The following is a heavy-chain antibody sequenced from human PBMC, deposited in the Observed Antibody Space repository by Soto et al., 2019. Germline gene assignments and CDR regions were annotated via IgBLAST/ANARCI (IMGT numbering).Heavy chain of an antibody. Sequence: SETLSLTCTVSCASISGFYWSWIRKSAGKGLEWIGRIYATGTTDYNPSLKSRVMMSVDTSKKQFSLKLRSVTAADTAVYYCVRNGTKTLRDWFDPWGQGISVTVSS. D-gene: IGHD1-1*01. CDR2: IYATGTT. CDR3: VRNGTKTLRDWFDP. CDR1: CASISGFY. J-gene: IGHJ5*02. V-gene: IGHV4-4*07.